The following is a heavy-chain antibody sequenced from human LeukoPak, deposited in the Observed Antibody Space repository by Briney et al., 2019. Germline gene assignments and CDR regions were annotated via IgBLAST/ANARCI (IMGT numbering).Heavy chain of an antibody. Sequence: GASVKVSCTASGYTFTGYYMHWVRQAPGQGLEWMGWINPNSGGTNYAQKLQGRVTMTRDTSISTAHMELSRLRSDDTAVYYCAREGGSYSGAFDIWGQGTMVTVSS. D-gene: IGHD1-26*01. V-gene: IGHV1-2*02. J-gene: IGHJ3*02. CDR2: INPNSGGT. CDR1: GYTFTGYY. CDR3: AREGGSYSGAFDI.